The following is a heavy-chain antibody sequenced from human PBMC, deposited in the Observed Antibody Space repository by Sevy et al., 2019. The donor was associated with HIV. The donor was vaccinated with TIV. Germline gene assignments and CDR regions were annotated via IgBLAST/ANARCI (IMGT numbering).Heavy chain of an antibody. J-gene: IGHJ4*02. D-gene: IGHD3-10*01. CDR2: IYYSGST. Sequence: SESLSLTCTVSGGSISSGGYYWSWIRQHPGKGLEWIGYIYYSGSTYYNPSLKSRVTISVDTSKNQFSLKLSSVTAADTAVYYCARECGSGSYPFDYWGQGTLVTVSS. V-gene: IGHV4-31*03. CDR3: ARECGSGSYPFDY. CDR1: GGSISSGGYY.